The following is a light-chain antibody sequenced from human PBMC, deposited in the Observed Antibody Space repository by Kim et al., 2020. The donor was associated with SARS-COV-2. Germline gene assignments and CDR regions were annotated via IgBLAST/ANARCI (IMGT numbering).Light chain of an antibody. V-gene: IGKV3D-20*01. CDR3: QQYGSSPST. CDR2: DAS. CDR1: PIVSSRY. Sequence: SPGDRATLSCGASPIVSSRYLAWYQQKPGLAPRLLIYDASKRATGIPDRFSGSGSGTDFTLTIRRLEPEDFAVYFCQQYGSSPSTFGQGTKVDIK. J-gene: IGKJ1*01.